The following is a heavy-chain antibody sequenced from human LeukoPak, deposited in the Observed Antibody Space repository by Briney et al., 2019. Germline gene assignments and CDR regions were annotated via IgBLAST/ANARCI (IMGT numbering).Heavy chain of an antibody. CDR3: ARRYEQWLVFDY. V-gene: IGHV3-48*04. J-gene: IGHJ4*02. Sequence: GGSLRLSCAASGFTFSSYAMSWVRQAPGKGLEWVSYISSSGSTIYYADSVKGRFTISRDNAKNSLYLQMNSLRAEDTAVYYRARRYEQWLVFDYWGQGTLVTVSS. CDR2: ISSSGSTI. D-gene: IGHD6-19*01. CDR1: GFTFSSYA.